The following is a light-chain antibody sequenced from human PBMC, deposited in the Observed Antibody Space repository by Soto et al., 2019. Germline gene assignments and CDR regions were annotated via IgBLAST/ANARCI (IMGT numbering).Light chain of an antibody. CDR3: QQPTNWPLT. Sequence: EIVLTQSPATLSLSPGERATLSCRARQTVSSSLAWYQQKPGQAPRLLIYEASNRATGIPARVSGSGSGADFTLTISSLEPADFALYYCQQPTNWPLTFGGGTKVEIK. J-gene: IGKJ4*01. CDR2: EAS. V-gene: IGKV3-11*01. CDR1: QTVSSS.